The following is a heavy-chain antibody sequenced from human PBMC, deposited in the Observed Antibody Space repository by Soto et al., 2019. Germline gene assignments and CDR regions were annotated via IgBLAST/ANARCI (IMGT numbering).Heavy chain of an antibody. CDR1: GGSTSSYY. D-gene: IGHD3-10*01. CDR2: IYYSGST. J-gene: IGHJ3*02. V-gene: IGHV4-59*01. CDR3: ARRYGSAFDI. Sequence: PSETLSLTCTVSGGSTSSYYWSWIRQPPGKGLEWIGYIYYSGSTNYKPSLKSRLTISVDTSKNQFSLKLSSVTAADTAVYYCARRYGSAFDIWGQGTMVTVSS.